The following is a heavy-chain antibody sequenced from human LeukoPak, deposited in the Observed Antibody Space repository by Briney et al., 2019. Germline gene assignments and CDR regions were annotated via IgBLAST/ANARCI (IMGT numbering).Heavy chain of an antibody. Sequence: ASVKVSCKASGYTFTSYGISWVRQAPGQGLEWMGWISAYNGNTNYAQKLQGRVTMTTDTSTSTAYMELSSLRSEDTAVYYCATYYYDSSGSPFDYWGQGTLVTVSS. V-gene: IGHV1-18*01. CDR1: GYTFTSYG. CDR3: ATYYYDSSGSPFDY. J-gene: IGHJ4*02. CDR2: ISAYNGNT. D-gene: IGHD3-22*01.